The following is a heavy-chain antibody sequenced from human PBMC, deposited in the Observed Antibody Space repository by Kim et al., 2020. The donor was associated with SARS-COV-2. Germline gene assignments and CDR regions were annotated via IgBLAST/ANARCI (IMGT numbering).Heavy chain of an antibody. V-gene: IGHV1-46*01. Sequence: ASVKVSCKASGYTFTSYYMHWVRQAPGQGLEWMGIINPSGGSTSYAQKFQGRVTMTRDTSTSTVYMELSSLRSEDTAVYYCARVGVTFGGVIVIPFDYWGQGTLVTVSS. J-gene: IGHJ4*02. CDR1: GYTFTSYY. CDR3: ARVGVTFGGVIVIPFDY. D-gene: IGHD3-16*02. CDR2: INPSGGST.